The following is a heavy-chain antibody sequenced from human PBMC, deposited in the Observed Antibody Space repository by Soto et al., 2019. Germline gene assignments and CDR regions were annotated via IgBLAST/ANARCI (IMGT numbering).Heavy chain of an antibody. CDR2: IHSDGSST. CDR3: ASGDRGAFDL. V-gene: IGHV3-74*01. D-gene: IGHD3-10*01. J-gene: IGHJ3*01. CDR1: GLTFSYDW. Sequence: EVQLVESGGGLVQPGESLRLYCAASGLTFSYDWMHWVRQAPGKGLVWVSRIHSDGSSTTYADSVKGRFTISRDNARNTLYLQMKSLRAVDTVVYYCASGDRGAFDLWGQGKVVTVSS.